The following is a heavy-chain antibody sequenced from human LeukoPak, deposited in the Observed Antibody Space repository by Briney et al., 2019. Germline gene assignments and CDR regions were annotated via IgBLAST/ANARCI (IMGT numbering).Heavy chain of an antibody. CDR1: GGSVSSTEFY. Sequence: PSQTLSLTCTVSGGSVSSTEFYWGWIRQPPGKGLQWIANIYYTGSTYYNPSLNSRVTMSVDTSQNQISLKMTSVTAADTAVYYCARLSKGRYFDYIFDYWGQGTLVTVSS. J-gene: IGHJ4*02. V-gene: IGHV4-39*01. CDR3: ARLSKGRYFDYIFDY. D-gene: IGHD3-9*01. CDR2: IYYTGST.